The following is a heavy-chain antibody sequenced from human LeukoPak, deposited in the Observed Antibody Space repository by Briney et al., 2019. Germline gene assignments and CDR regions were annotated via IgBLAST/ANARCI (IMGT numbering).Heavy chain of an antibody. V-gene: IGHV1-18*01. J-gene: IGHJ5*02. CDR3: ARGAVSAFDP. Sequence: ASVKVSCKASGYTFTSYGISWVRQAPGQGLEWMGWISAYNGNTNYAQKFQGRVTITADESTSTAYMELSSLRSEDTAVYYCARGAVSAFDPWGQGTLVTVSS. D-gene: IGHD3-16*02. CDR1: GYTFTSYG. CDR2: ISAYNGNT.